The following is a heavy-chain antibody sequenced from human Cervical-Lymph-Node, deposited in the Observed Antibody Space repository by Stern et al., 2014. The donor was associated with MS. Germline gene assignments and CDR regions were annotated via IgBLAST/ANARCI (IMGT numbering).Heavy chain of an antibody. V-gene: IGHV4-30-2*01. Sequence: VQLEESGSGLVKPSQTLSLTCAVSGGSISSGGYSWSWIRQPPGKGLEWIGYIYHSGSTCYNPSLKSRVTISVDRSKNQFSLKLSSVTAADTAVYYCARSSTVTPNAFDIWGQGTMVTVSS. J-gene: IGHJ3*02. CDR1: GGSISSGGYS. CDR3: ARSSTVTPNAFDI. CDR2: IYHSGST. D-gene: IGHD4-17*01.